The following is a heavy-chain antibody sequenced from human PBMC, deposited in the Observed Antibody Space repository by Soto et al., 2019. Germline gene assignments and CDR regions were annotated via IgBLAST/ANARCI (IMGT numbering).Heavy chain of an antibody. D-gene: IGHD3-9*01. CDR3: ARDRHDILTGYFYYYGMDV. J-gene: IGHJ6*02. CDR2: IYYSGSA. CDR1: GGSISSYY. Sequence: SEALSLTCTVSGGSISSYYWSWFRQPPGKGLEWIGYIYYSGSANYNPSLKSRVTISVDTSKNQFSLKLSSVTAADTAVYYCARDRHDILTGYFYYYGMDVWGQGTTVTVS. V-gene: IGHV4-59*01.